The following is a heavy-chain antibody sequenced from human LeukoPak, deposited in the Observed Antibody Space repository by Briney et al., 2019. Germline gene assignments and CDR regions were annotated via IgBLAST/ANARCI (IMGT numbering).Heavy chain of an antibody. CDR3: AREGDTTTLFLDY. V-gene: IGHV4-34*01. Sequence: PSETLSLTCAVYSGSFSGYYWSWIRQPPGKGLEWIGEINHSGSTNYNPSLKSRVTISVDTSKNQFSLKLSSVTAADTAVYYCAREGDTTTLFLDYWGQGTLVTVSS. J-gene: IGHJ4*02. CDR2: INHSGST. D-gene: IGHD5-18*01. CDR1: SGSFSGYY.